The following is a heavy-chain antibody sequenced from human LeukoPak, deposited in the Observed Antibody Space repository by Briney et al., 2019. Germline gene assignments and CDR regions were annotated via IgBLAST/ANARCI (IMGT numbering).Heavy chain of an antibody. V-gene: IGHV4-59*01. CDR3: ARGVRYFDY. D-gene: IGHD4-23*01. CDR2: TYYSGST. Sequence: SETLSLTCTVSGGSISSYYWSWIRQPPGKGLEWIGYTYYSGSTNYNPSLKSRVTISVDTSKNQFSLKLSSVTAADTAVYYCARGVRYFDYWGQGTLVTVSS. J-gene: IGHJ4*02. CDR1: GGSISSYY.